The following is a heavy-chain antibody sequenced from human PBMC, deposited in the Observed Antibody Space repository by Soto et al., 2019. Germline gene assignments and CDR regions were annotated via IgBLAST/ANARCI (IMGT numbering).Heavy chain of an antibody. V-gene: IGHV3-74*01. D-gene: IGHD2-2*01. CDR2: INSDGSST. Sequence: GSLRLSCAASGFTFSSYWMHWVRQAPGKGLVWVSRINSDGSSTSYADSVKGRFTISRDNAKNTLYLQMNSLRAEDTAVYYCASQLGYCSSTSCYETLYYYYGMDVWGQGTTVTVSS. J-gene: IGHJ6*02. CDR1: GFTFSSYW. CDR3: ASQLGYCSSTSCYETLYYYYGMDV.